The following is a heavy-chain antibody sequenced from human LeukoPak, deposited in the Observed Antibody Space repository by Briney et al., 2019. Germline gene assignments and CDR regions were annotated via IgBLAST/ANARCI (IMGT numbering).Heavy chain of an antibody. CDR3: AIDSLLRGYDFWSGYYTLMFDY. CDR2: ISAYNGNT. V-gene: IGHV1-18*01. Sequence: ASVKVSCKASGYTFTSYGISWVRQAPGQGLEWMGWISAYNGNTNYAQKLQGRVTMTTDTSTSTAYMELRSLRSDDTAVYYCAIDSLLRGYDFWSGYYTLMFDYWGQGTLVTLSS. CDR1: GYTFTSYG. D-gene: IGHD3-3*01. J-gene: IGHJ4*02.